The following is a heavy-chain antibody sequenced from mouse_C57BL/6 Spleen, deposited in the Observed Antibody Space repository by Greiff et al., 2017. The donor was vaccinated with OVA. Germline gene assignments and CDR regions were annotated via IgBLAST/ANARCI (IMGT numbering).Heavy chain of an antibody. CDR2: IYPSDSET. V-gene: IGHV1-61*01. CDR1: GYTFTSYW. J-gene: IGHJ2*01. CDR3: ALITTVVATGGY. Sequence: QVQLQQSGAELVRPGSSVKLSCKASGYTFTSYWMDWVKQRPGQGLEWIGNIYPSDSETHYNQKFKDKATLTVDKSSSTAYMQLSSLTSEDSAVYYCALITTVVATGGYWGQGTTLTVSS. D-gene: IGHD1-1*01.